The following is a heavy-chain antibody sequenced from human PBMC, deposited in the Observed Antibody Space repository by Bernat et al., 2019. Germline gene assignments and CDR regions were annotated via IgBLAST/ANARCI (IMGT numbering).Heavy chain of an antibody. Sequence: QVQLQESGPGLVKPSQTLSLTCTVSGGSISSGSYYWSWIRQPAGKGLEWIGRIYTSGSTNYNPSLKSRVTISVDTSKNQFSLKLSSVTAADTAVYYCARDCGFVVPAAMLFDPRGQGNLVTVSS. CDR2: IYTSGST. CDR1: GGSISSGSYY. CDR3: ARDCGFVVPAAMLFDP. V-gene: IGHV4-61*02. J-gene: IGHJ5*02. D-gene: IGHD2-2*01.